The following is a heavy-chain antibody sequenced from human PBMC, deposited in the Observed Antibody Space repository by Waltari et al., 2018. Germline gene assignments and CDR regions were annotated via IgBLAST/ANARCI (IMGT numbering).Heavy chain of an antibody. CDR3: AKLTPSGSASVLWFGEGGACDI. CDR1: GFTFSSYA. J-gene: IGHJ3*02. V-gene: IGHV3-23*01. D-gene: IGHD3-10*01. CDR2: ISGSGGRT. Sequence: EVQLLESGGGLVQPGGSLRLSCAASGFTFSSYAMSWVRQAPGKGLEWVSAISGSGGRTYYADSVKGRVTISRDNSKNTLYLQMNSLRAEDTAVYYCAKLTPSGSASVLWFGEGGACDIWGQGTMVTVSS.